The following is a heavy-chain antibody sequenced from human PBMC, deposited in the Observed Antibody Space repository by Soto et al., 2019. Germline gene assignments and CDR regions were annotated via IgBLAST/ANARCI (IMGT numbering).Heavy chain of an antibody. Sequence: PGGSLRLSCVVSGFIFSNNGMHWVRQTPGKGLEWVAFMSYDGSDTFYADSVKGRFTISRDNSKNTLFPHMSNLRAEDTAMYYCTIVRVADSALDHWGQGTLVTVSS. CDR3: TIVRVADSALDH. D-gene: IGHD3-10*02. V-gene: IGHV3-30*02. J-gene: IGHJ4*02. CDR2: MSYDGSDT. CDR1: GFIFSNNG.